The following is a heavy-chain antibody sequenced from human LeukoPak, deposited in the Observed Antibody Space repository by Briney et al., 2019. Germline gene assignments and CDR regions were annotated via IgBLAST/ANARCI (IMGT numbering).Heavy chain of an antibody. Sequence: PSETLSLTCTVSGGSISSYYWSWIRQPPGKGLEWIGYTYYSGSTNYNPSLKSRVTISVDTSKNQFSLKLSSVTAADTAVYYCARGLLVAATFSPWFDPWGQGTLVTVSS. V-gene: IGHV4-59*08. CDR2: TYYSGST. CDR1: GGSISSYY. CDR3: ARGLLVAATFSPWFDP. D-gene: IGHD2-15*01. J-gene: IGHJ5*02.